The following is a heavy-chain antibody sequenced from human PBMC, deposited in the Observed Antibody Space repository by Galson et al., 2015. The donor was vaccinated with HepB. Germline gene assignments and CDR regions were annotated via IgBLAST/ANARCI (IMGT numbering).Heavy chain of an antibody. Sequence: SCKASGYTFTSYDINWVRQATGQGLEWMGWMNPNSGDTGYAQKFQGRVTMTRNTSISTAYMELSSLRSEDTAVYYCARALATANWFDPWGQGTLVTVSS. J-gene: IGHJ5*02. CDR2: MNPNSGDT. V-gene: IGHV1-8*01. D-gene: IGHD6-13*01. CDR3: ARALATANWFDP. CDR1: GYTFTSYD.